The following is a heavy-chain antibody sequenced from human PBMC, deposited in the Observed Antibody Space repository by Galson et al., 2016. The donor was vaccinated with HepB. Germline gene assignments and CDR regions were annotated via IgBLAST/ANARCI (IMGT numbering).Heavy chain of an antibody. CDR3: ARDQGQQLPSLLYTYGLDV. V-gene: IGHV3-30*03. Sequence: SLRLSCATSGFTFRNYGMNWVRQAPGKGLEWVAVISYDGINEYYVDSVKGRFTISRDNSKNTVYLQLNRLTAEDTAVYFCARDQGQQLPSLLYTYGLDVWGQGTTVSVSS. CDR2: ISYDGINE. CDR1: GFTFRNYG. D-gene: IGHD6-13*01. J-gene: IGHJ6*02.